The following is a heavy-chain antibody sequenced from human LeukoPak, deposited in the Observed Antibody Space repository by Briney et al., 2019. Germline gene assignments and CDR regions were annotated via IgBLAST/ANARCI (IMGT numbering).Heavy chain of an antibody. V-gene: IGHV1-8*03. D-gene: IGHD4-17*01. Sequence: ASVKVSCKASGYTFTSYGISWVRQAPGQGLEWMGWINPQNDVTAYAQKFQGRVTITKDTSLHTAYLELTRLTSDDTAFYYCARGLLTGDYGEQMGDFWGRGTPVTVSS. CDR1: GYTFTSYG. J-gene: IGHJ4*02. CDR3: ARGLLTGDYGEQMGDF. CDR2: INPQNDVT.